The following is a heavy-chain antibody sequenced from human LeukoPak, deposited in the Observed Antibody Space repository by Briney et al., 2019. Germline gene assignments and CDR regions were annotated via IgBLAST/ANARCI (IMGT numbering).Heavy chain of an antibody. D-gene: IGHD3-10*01. J-gene: IGHJ4*02. V-gene: IGHV4-59*08. CDR1: GGSISSYY. Sequence: SETLSLTCTVSGGSISSYYWSWIRQPPGKGLGWIGYIYYSGSTYYNPSLKSGVTISVDTSKNQFSLKLSSVTAADTAVYYWARDYGSGSHLDYWGQGTLVTVSS. CDR2: IYYSGST. CDR3: ARDYGSGSHLDY.